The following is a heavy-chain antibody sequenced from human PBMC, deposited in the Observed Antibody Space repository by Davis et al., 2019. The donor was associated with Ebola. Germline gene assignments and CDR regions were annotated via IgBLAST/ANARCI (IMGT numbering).Heavy chain of an antibody. D-gene: IGHD3-22*01. CDR3: AKTEYYYDSSGYFEYFQH. J-gene: IGHJ1*01. V-gene: IGHV3-23*01. CDR1: GFSFINYG. CDR2: ISGSGGST. Sequence: PGGSLRLSCAASGFSFINYGMSWVRQAPGKGLEWVSAISGSGGSTYYADSVKGRFTISRDNSKNTLYLQMNSLRAEDTAVYYCAKTEYYYDSSGYFEYFQHWGQGTLVTVSS.